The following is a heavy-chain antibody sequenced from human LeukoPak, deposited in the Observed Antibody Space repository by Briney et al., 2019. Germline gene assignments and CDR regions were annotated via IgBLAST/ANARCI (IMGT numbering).Heavy chain of an antibody. V-gene: IGHV3-74*01. CDR3: VRDMFGGRDY. D-gene: IGHD3-10*02. Sequence: GGSLRLSCAASGFTFSSYWMHWVRHVPGKGLAWVSRTNEVGSATSNADSVKGRFTISRDNAKNALYLQMNSLRAEDTAVYYCVRDMFGGRDYWGQGTLVTVSS. CDR1: GFTFSSYW. J-gene: IGHJ4*02. CDR2: TNEVGSAT.